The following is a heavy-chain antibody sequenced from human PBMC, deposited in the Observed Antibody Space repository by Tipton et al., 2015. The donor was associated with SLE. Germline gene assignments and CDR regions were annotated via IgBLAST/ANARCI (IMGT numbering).Heavy chain of an antibody. V-gene: IGHV4-38-2*01. Sequence: LRLSCAVSGYSISSGYYWGWIRQPPGKGLEWIGSIYHSGSTYYNPSLKSRVTISVDTSKNQFSLKLSSVTAAGTAVYYCARLIRGNSDYWGQGTLVTVSS. J-gene: IGHJ4*02. CDR1: GYSISSGYY. CDR3: ARLIRGNSDY. CDR2: IYHSGST. D-gene: IGHD4-23*01.